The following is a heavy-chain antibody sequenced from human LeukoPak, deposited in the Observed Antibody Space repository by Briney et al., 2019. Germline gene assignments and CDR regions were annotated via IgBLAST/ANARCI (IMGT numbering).Heavy chain of an antibody. CDR3: ARGPIVGATPGMDG. CDR2: ISAYNGNT. Sequence: ASVTVSCTASGYTFTSYGISWVRQAPGQGLEWMGWISAYNGNTNYAQKLQGRVTMTTDTSTSTAYMELRSLRSDDTAVYCWARGPIVGATPGMDGWGQGTTGTVSS. D-gene: IGHD1-26*01. V-gene: IGHV1-18*01. CDR1: GYTFTSYG. J-gene: IGHJ6*02.